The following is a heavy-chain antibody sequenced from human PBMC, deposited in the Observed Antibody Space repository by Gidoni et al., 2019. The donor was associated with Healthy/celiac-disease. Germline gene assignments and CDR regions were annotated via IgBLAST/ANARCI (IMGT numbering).Heavy chain of an antibody. CDR1: GFTFSNAW. Sequence: EVQLVESGGGLVKPGGSLRLSCAASGFTFSNAWMSWVRQAPGKGLEWVGRIKSKTDGGTTDYAAPVKGRFTISRDDSKNTLYLQMNSLKTEDTAVYYCTADLYCTNGVCPDEVSYWGQRTLVTVSS. J-gene: IGHJ4*02. D-gene: IGHD2-8*01. V-gene: IGHV3-15*01. CDR2: IKSKTDGGTT. CDR3: TADLYCTNGVCPDEVSY.